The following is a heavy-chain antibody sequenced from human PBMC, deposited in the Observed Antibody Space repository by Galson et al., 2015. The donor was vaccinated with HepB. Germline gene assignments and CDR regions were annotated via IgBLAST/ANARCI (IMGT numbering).Heavy chain of an antibody. CDR2: ISGSGGST. D-gene: IGHD1-26*01. V-gene: IGHV3-23*01. CDR3: AKRAIVIWYSHL. Sequence: SLRLACAASGFTFSSSVMSWVRQAPGKGLEWVSGISGSGGSTYYADSVKGRFTISRDNSKNTLYLQMNSLRAEDTAVYYCAKRAIVIWYSHLCGRGTLVTAAS. CDR1: GFTFSSSV. J-gene: IGHJ2*01.